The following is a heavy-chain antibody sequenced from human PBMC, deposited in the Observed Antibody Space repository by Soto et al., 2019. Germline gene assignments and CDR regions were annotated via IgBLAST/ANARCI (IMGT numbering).Heavy chain of an antibody. CDR1: GFTFSSYG. D-gene: IGHD3-22*01. J-gene: IGHJ4*02. Sequence: QVQLVESGGGVVQPGRSLRLSCAASGFTFSSYGMHWVRQAPGKGLEWVAVISYDGSNKYYADSVKGRFTISRDNSKNPLYLQMNSLRAEATAVYYCAKEGRSGYLHYFAYWGQGTLVTVSS. CDR2: ISYDGSNK. V-gene: IGHV3-30*18. CDR3: AKEGRSGYLHYFAY.